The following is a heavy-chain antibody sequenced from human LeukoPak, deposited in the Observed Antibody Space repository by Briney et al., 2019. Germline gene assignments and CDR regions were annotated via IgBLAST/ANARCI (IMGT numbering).Heavy chain of an antibody. V-gene: IGHV3-23*01. J-gene: IGHJ4*02. CDR2: ISGSGGST. CDR3: AKDQRAASGPQFDY. CDR1: GFTFSSYS. Sequence: GGSLRLSCAASGFTFSSYSMSWVRQAPGKGLEWVSAISGSGGSTYYADSVKGRFTISRDNSKNTLYLQMNSLRAEDTAVYYCAKDQRAASGPQFDYWGQGTLVTVSS. D-gene: IGHD6-13*01.